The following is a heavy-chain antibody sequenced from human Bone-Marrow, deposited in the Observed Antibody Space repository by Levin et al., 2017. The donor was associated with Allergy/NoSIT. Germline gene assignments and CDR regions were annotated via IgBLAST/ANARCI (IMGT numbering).Heavy chain of an antibody. D-gene: IGHD6-19*01. V-gene: IGHV1-69*01. Sequence: KISCKASGGTFSSYAISWVRQAPGQGLEWMGGIIPIFGTANYAQKFQGRVTITADESTSTAYMELSSLRSEDTAVYYCARDPYSSGWFDYWGQGTLVTVSS. CDR1: GGTFSSYA. CDR3: ARDPYSSGWFDY. J-gene: IGHJ4*02. CDR2: IIPIFGTA.